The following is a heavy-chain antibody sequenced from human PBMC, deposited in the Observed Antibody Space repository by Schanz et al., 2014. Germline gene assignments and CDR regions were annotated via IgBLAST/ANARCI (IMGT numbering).Heavy chain of an antibody. Sequence: EVQLLESGGGLVRPGGSLRLSCAASGFTFSSYTMNWVRQAPGKGLEWVSGITRQGTTYYADSVKGRMTVSRDTSKNALFLQMNNLRAEDTAVYYCASPPISVAGRLADYWGQGILVAVSS. D-gene: IGHD6-19*01. CDR3: ASPPISVAGRLADY. CDR1: GFTFSSYT. V-gene: IGHV3-23*01. CDR2: ITRQGTT. J-gene: IGHJ4*02.